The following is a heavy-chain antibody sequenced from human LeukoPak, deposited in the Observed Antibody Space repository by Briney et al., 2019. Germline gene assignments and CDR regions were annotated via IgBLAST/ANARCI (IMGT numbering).Heavy chain of an antibody. D-gene: IGHD6-13*01. J-gene: IGHJ4*02. CDR1: GFTFSDYG. Sequence: GRSLRLSCATSGFTFSDYGMHWVRQAPGKGLEWVAVIWYDGSNKNYADSVKGRFTVSRDNSKNTLYLQMNSLRAEDTAVYYCARRMAAAGTGGGDYWGQGTLVTVSS. V-gene: IGHV3-33*01. CDR3: ARRMAAAGTGGGDY. CDR2: IWYDGSNK.